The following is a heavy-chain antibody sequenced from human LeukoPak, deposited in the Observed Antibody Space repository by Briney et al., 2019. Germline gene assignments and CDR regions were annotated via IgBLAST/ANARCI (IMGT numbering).Heavy chain of an antibody. D-gene: IGHD2-2*02. V-gene: IGHV4-39*07. Sequence: SETLSLTCTVSGGSISSSSYYWGWIRQPPGKGLEWIGSIYYSGSIYYNPSLKSRVTISVDTSKNQFSLKLSSVTAADTAVYYCARASVVPAAIDAFDIWGQGTMVTVSS. CDR2: IYYSGSI. J-gene: IGHJ3*02. CDR1: GGSISSSSYY. CDR3: ARASVVPAAIDAFDI.